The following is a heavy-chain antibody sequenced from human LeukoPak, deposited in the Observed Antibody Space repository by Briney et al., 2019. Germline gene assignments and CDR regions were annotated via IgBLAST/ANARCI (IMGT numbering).Heavy chain of an antibody. CDR2: ISGSGGST. CDR3: AMAVIGSGWTLDY. D-gene: IGHD6-19*01. J-gene: IGHJ4*02. CDR1: GFSFSSYG. V-gene: IGHV3-23*01. Sequence: GGSLRLSCAASGFSFSSYGMSWVRQAPGKGLEWVSGISGSGGSTYYADSVKGRFTISRDNSKNTLYLQVNSLRVEDTAVYYCAMAVIGSGWTLDYWGQGTLVTVSS.